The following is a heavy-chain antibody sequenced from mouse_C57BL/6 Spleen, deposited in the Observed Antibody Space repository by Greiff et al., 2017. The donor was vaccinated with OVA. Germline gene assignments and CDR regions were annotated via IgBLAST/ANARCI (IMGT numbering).Heavy chain of an antibody. CDR1: GYTFTDYY. Sequence: EVKLQQSGPELVKPGASVKISCKASGYTFTDYYMNWVKQSHGKSLEWIGDINPNNGGTSYNQKFKGKATLTVDKSSSTAYMELRSLTSEDSAVYYCARGGETAQATWYFDVWGTGTTVTVSS. CDR3: ARGGETAQATWYFDV. V-gene: IGHV1-26*01. D-gene: IGHD3-2*02. J-gene: IGHJ1*03. CDR2: INPNNGGT.